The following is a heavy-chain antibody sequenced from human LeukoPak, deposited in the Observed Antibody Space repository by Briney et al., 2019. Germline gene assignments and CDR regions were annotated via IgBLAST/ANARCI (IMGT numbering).Heavy chain of an antibody. V-gene: IGHV3-30-3*01. D-gene: IGHD3-10*01. J-gene: IGHJ4*02. CDR2: ISYDGSNK. CDR1: GFTFSSYA. CDR3: ARSHGSGIGLDY. Sequence: GGSLRLSCAASGFTFSSYAMHWVRQAPGKGLEWVAVISYDGSNKYYADSVKGRFTISRDNAKNSLYLQMNSLRAEDTAVYYCARSHGSGIGLDYWGQGTLVTVSS.